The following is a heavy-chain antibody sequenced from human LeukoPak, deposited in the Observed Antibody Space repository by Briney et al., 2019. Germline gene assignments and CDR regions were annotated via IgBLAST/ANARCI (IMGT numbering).Heavy chain of an antibody. J-gene: IGHJ5*02. CDR1: GYTFTSYG. V-gene: IGHV1-18*01. D-gene: IGHD3-3*01. CDR3: AGGDFWSGYYTFDP. Sequence: GASVKVSCKASGYTFTSYGISWVRQAPGQGLEWMGWISAYNGNTNYAQKLQGRVTMTTDTSTSTAYMELRGLRSDDTGVYYCAGGDFWSGYYTFDPWGQGTLVSVSS. CDR2: ISAYNGNT.